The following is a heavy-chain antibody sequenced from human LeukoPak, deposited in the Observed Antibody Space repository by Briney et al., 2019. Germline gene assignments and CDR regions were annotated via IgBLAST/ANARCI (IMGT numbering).Heavy chain of an antibody. CDR1: GGSISSYY. J-gene: IGHJ3*02. V-gene: IGHV4-4*07. Sequence: SETLSLTCTVSGGSISSYYWSWIRQPAGKGLEWIGRIYTSGSTNYNPSLKSRVTMSVDTSKNQFSLKLSSVTAADTAVYHCARDLLKGSYYDFWSATSDAFDIWGQGTMVTVSS. CDR2: IYTSGST. D-gene: IGHD3-3*01. CDR3: ARDLLKGSYYDFWSATSDAFDI.